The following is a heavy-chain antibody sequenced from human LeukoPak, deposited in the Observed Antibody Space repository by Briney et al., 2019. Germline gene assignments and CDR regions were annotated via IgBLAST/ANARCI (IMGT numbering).Heavy chain of an antibody. J-gene: IGHJ4*02. D-gene: IGHD3-22*01. CDR1: GFTFNTYN. Sequence: GGSLRLSCAASGFTFNTYNMNWVRQAPGKGLEWVSSIRSSSSDIYYADSVRGRFTISRDNAKNSLYLQMNSLRAEDTAVYYCAMLYYSSAYHADHFDYWGQGTLVTVS. V-gene: IGHV3-21*01. CDR3: AMLYYSSAYHADHFDY. CDR2: IRSSSSDI.